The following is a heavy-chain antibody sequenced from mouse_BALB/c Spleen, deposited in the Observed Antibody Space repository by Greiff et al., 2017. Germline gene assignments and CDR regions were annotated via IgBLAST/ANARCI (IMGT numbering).Heavy chain of an antibody. CDR1: GYSITSGYY. J-gene: IGHJ2*01. CDR2: ISYDGSN. D-gene: IGHD1-1*01. CDR3: ARAYYGSSYFDY. V-gene: IGHV3-6*02. Sequence: EVKLMESGPGLVKPSQSLSLTCSVTGYSITSGYYWNWIRQFPGNKLEWMGYISYDGSNNYNPSLKNRISITRDTSKNQFFLKLNSVTTEDTATYYCARAYYGSSYFDYWGQGTTLTVSS.